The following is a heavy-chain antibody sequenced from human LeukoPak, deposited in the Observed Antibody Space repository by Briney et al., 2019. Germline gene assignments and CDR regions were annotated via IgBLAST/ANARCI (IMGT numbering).Heavy chain of an antibody. D-gene: IGHD6-19*01. CDR1: GFTFSTNW. CDR2: IKQDGIEK. J-gene: IGHJ4*02. V-gene: IGHV3-7*03. Sequence: PGGSLRLSCAASGFTFSTNWMSWVRQAPGKGLEWVANIKQDGIEKNYVDSVKGRFTVSRDNGKNSLYLQMNSLTTEDTALYYCAKDAGVAFRSGWEYYFDYWGQGTPVTVSS. CDR3: AKDAGVAFRSGWEYYFDY.